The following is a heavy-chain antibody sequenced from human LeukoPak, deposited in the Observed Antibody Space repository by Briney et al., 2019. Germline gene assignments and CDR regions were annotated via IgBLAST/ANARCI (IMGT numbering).Heavy chain of an antibody. J-gene: IGHJ4*02. CDR1: GGSISSHY. D-gene: IGHD2-21*01. Sequence: SETLSLTCTVSGGSISSHYRSWIRQSPGKGLEWIGYIYYSGSTNYNPSLKSRVTISVDTSKNQFSLKLSSVTAADTAVYYCARGVVIAPQTFDYWGQGTLVTVSS. CDR3: ARGVVIAPQTFDY. V-gene: IGHV4-59*11. CDR2: IYYSGST.